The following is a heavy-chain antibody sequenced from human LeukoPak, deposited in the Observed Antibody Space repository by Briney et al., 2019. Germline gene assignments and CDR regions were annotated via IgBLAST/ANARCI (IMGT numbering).Heavy chain of an antibody. CDR2: IYPGDSDT. CDR3: ARQPASGYDEGNY. V-gene: IGHV5-51*01. Sequence: GESLRISCKGSGYSFSSYWIGWVRQMPGKGLEWMGIIYPGDSDTRYSPSSQGQVSISADKSISTAYLQWSSLKASDTAMYYCARQPASGYDEGNYWGQGTLVTVSS. D-gene: IGHD5-12*01. J-gene: IGHJ4*02. CDR1: GYSFSSYW.